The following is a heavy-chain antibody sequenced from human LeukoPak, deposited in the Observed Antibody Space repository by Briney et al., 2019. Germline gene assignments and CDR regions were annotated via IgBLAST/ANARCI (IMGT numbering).Heavy chain of an antibody. Sequence: GGSLRLSCAASGFTFGTYASHWVRQAPRKGLEWVAVISDDGSTKYYAESVKGRFTISRDNSKNTLYLQMNSLRAEDTAVYYCARARYSSGWIYYMDVWGKETAVTVSS. CDR1: GFTFGTYA. CDR2: ISDDGSTK. V-gene: IGHV3-30*01. J-gene: IGHJ6*03. CDR3: ARARYSSGWIYYMDV. D-gene: IGHD6-19*01.